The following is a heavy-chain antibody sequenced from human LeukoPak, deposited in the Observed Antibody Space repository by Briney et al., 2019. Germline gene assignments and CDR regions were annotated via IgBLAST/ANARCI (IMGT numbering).Heavy chain of an antibody. V-gene: IGHV3-7*01. J-gene: IGHJ3*02. CDR2: INLDGNGR. CDR1: GITFSNSW. D-gene: IGHD3-3*01. Sequence: GGSLRLSCTTSGITFSNSWMSWVRQAPGKGLEWVANINLDGNGRFYVDSVKGRFTISRDNNKKSVYLQMNSLRAEDTAVYYCARDTDDFQGLDIWGQGTRVTVSS. CDR3: ARDTDDFQGLDI.